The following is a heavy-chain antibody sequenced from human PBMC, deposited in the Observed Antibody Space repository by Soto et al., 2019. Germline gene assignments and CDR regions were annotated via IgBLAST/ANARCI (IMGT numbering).Heavy chain of an antibody. CDR3: AKSGGGISTAARRLLDY. CDR1: GFTFSNYA. J-gene: IGHJ4*02. CDR2: ISGSGGST. V-gene: IGHV3-23*01. D-gene: IGHD6-6*01. Sequence: EVQLLESGGGLVQPGGSLRLSCAASGFTFSNYAMSWVRQAPGKGLEWVSAISGSGGSTYYADSVKGRFTTSRDNSKNPLFLQMNSLRAEDAAVYYCAKSGGGISTAARRLLDYWGQGTLVTVSS.